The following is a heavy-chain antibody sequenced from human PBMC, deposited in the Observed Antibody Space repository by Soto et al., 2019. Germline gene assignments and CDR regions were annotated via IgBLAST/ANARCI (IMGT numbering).Heavy chain of an antibody. CDR1: GFTFSSYA. Sequence: PGGSLRLSCAASGFTFSSYAMHWVRQAPGKGLEWVAVISYDGSNKYYADSVKGRFTISRDNSKNTLYLQMNSLRAEDTAVYYCARDQSYYGMDVWGQGTTVTVSS. V-gene: IGHV3-30-3*01. CDR3: ARDQSYYGMDV. J-gene: IGHJ6*02. CDR2: ISYDGSNK.